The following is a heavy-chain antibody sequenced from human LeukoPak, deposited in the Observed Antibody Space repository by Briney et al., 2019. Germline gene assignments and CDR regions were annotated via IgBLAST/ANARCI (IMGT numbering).Heavy chain of an antibody. Sequence: SETLSLTCTVSGGSISSSSYYWGWIRQPPGKGLEWIGSIYYSGSTYYNPSLKNRLTISVDQYNHPSSLKLSSVPAADPAVYYCARRIAAANFDYWGQGTLVTVSS. V-gene: IGHV4-39*01. CDR3: ARRIAAANFDY. CDR1: GGSISSSSYY. CDR2: IYYSGST. D-gene: IGHD6-13*01. J-gene: IGHJ4*02.